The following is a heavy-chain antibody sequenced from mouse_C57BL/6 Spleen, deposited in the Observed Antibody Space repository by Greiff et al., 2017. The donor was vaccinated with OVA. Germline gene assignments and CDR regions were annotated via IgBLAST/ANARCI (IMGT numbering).Heavy chain of an antibody. CDR1: GYTFTSYG. CDR2: IYPRSGNT. CDR3: ARYQIYDGYYYAMDY. D-gene: IGHD2-3*01. Sequence: QVQLQQSGAELARPGASVKLSCKASGYTFTSYGISWVKQRTGQGLEWIGEIYPRSGNTYYNEKFKGKATLTADKSSSTAYMELRSLTSEDSAVYFCARYQIYDGYYYAMDYWGQGTSVTVSS. J-gene: IGHJ4*01. V-gene: IGHV1-81*01.